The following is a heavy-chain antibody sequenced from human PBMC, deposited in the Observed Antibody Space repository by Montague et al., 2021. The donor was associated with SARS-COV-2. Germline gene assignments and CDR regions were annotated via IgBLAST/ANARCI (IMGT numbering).Heavy chain of an antibody. V-gene: IGHV2-70*18. D-gene: IGHD3-10*01. J-gene: IGHJ5*02. Sequence: TLSLTCTVSGGSISSYYWSWVRQPPGKALEWLARIDWDDDKYYSTSLKTRLTISKDTSKNQVVLRMTNMDPADTATYYCARNGVEPRGSGRYYSGNWLDPWGQGTLVTVSS. CDR2: IDWDDDK. CDR1: GGSISSYYW. CDR3: ARNGVEPRGSGRYYSGNWLDP.